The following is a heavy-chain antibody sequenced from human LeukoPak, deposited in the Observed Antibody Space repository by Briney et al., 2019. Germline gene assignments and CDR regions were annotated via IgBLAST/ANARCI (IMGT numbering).Heavy chain of an antibody. V-gene: IGHV4-34*01. J-gene: IGHJ3*02. Sequence: SETMSLTCAVYGGSFSGYYWSWIRQPPGKGREGIGEINHSGSTNYNPSLKSRGTISVVTSNNQFPLKLSSVTAADTAVYYCARGFHWYCHPRAFDIWGQGTMVTVSS. D-gene: IGHD3-9*01. CDR1: GGSFSGYY. CDR2: INHSGST. CDR3: ARGFHWYCHPRAFDI.